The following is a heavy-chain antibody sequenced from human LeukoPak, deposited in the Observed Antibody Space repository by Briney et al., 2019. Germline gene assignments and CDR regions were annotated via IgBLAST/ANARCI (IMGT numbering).Heavy chain of an antibody. CDR2: IWYDGSNK. J-gene: IGHJ2*01. D-gene: IGHD2-21*02. Sequence: GGSLRLSCAASGFTFSSYGMHWVRQAPGKGLEWVAVIWYDGSNKYYADSVKGRFTISRDNSKNTLYLQMNSLRAEDTAVYYCAKEYCGGDCYSPDWYFDLWGRDTLVTVSS. CDR1: GFTFSSYG. V-gene: IGHV3-33*06. CDR3: AKEYCGGDCYSPDWYFDL.